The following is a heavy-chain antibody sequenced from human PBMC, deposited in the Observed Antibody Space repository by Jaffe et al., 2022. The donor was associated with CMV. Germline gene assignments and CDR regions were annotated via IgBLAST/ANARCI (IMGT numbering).Heavy chain of an antibody. CDR1: GFTFSSYE. J-gene: IGHJ4*02. CDR3: ASITLGVDTATPR. V-gene: IGHV3-48*03. Sequence: EVQLVESGGGLVQPGGSLRLSCAASGFTFSSYEMNWVRQAPGKGLEWVSYISSSGSTIYYADSVKGRFTISRDNAKNSLYLQMNSLRAEDTAVYYCASITLGVDTATPRWGQGTLVTVSS. CDR2: ISSSGSTI. D-gene: IGHD5-18*01.